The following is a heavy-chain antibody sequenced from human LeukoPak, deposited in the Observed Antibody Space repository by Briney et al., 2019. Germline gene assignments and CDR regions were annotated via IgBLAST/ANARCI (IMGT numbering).Heavy chain of an antibody. CDR3: ASASGYYAPPDY. J-gene: IGHJ4*02. D-gene: IGHD3-22*01. V-gene: IGHV1-46*01. Sequence: ASVKVSCKASGYAFTRYYIHWVRQAPGQGLEWMGIINPSGGGTSNAEKFQGRDTITRDTSTSTVYMEVSILTSEDTAVYYCASASGYYAPPDYWGQGTLVTVSS. CDR2: INPSGGGT. CDR1: GYAFTRYY.